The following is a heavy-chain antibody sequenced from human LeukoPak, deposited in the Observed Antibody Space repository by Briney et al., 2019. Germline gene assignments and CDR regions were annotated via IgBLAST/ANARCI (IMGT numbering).Heavy chain of an antibody. J-gene: IGHJ4*02. CDR2: ISSSGSTI. V-gene: IGHV3-48*03. Sequence: PGGSLRLSCAASGFTFSSYEMNWVRQAPGKGLEWVSYISSSGSTIYYADSVKGRFTISRDNSKNTLYLQMNSLRAEDTAVYYCARDTPYYYDSSGSFDWGQGTLVTVSS. CDR1: GFTFSSYE. D-gene: IGHD3-22*01. CDR3: ARDTPYYYDSSGSFD.